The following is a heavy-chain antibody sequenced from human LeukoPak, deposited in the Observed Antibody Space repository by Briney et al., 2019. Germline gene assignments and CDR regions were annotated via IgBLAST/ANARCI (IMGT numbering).Heavy chain of an antibody. CDR2: IYHSGST. CDR1: GGSISSYY. V-gene: IGHV4-39*07. Sequence: SETLSLTCAVSGGSISSYYWSWIRQPPGKGLEWIGSIYHSGSTYYNPSLKSRVTISVDTSKNQFSLKLSSVTAADTAVYYCARDLGYGEFDYWGQGTLVTVSS. J-gene: IGHJ4*02. D-gene: IGHD4-17*01. CDR3: ARDLGYGEFDY.